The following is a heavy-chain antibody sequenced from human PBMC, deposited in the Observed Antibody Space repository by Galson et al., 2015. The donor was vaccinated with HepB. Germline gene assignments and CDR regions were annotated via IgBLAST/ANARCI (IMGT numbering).Heavy chain of an antibody. J-gene: IGHJ4*02. CDR3: WGGAYVEDY. D-gene: IGHD5-12*01. CDR2: IYSGGST. CDR1: GXTVSSNY. V-gene: IGHV3-53*01. Sequence: RLSCAASGXTVSSNYMSWVRQAPGKGLECXSVIYSGGSTYYADSVKGRFTISRDHSKNTLYLQMNGLRAEDTAVYYCWGGAYVEDYWGQGTLVTVSS.